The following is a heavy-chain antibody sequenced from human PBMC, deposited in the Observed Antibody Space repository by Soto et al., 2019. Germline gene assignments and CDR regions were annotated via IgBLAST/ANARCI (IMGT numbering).Heavy chain of an antibody. Sequence: QVQLVESGGGVVQPGRSLRLSCAASGFTFSTYGMHWVRQAPGKGLEWVAVISYDGNNKYYADSVKGRFTISRDNSKNTLYLQMRSLRAEDTAVYYCAKSVYNWNDGFFDYWGQGTLVTVSS. CDR2: ISYDGNNK. CDR1: GFTFSTYG. CDR3: AKSVYNWNDGFFDY. D-gene: IGHD1-1*01. J-gene: IGHJ4*02. V-gene: IGHV3-30*18.